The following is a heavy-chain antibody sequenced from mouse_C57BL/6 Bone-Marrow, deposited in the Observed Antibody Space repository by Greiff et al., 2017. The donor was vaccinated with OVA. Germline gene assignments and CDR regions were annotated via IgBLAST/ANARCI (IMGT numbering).Heavy chain of an antibody. Sequence: VHLVESGAELVKPGASVKISCKASGYAFTSYWMNWVKQRPGKGLEWIGQIYPGDGDTNYNGKFKGKATLTADKSSSTAYMQLSSLTSEDSAVYVYARDWGGYLDVWAQGPRSQSPQ. CDR1: GYAFTSYW. CDR3: ARDWGGYLDV. V-gene: IGHV1-80*01. D-gene: IGHD4-1*01. CDR2: IYPGDGDT. J-gene: IGHJ1*03.